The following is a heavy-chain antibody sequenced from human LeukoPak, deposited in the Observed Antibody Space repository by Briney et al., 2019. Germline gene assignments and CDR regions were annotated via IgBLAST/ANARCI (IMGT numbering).Heavy chain of an antibody. V-gene: IGHV3-53*01. Sequence: GGSLRLSCAASGFTVSSNYMSWVRQAPGKGLEWVTVIYGGGGTYYADSVKGRFTISRDNSKNTLYLQMNSLRAEDTAIYFCATVLTGQGYWGQGTLVTVSS. CDR2: IYGGGGT. CDR1: GFTVSSNY. CDR3: ATVLTGQGY. J-gene: IGHJ4*02. D-gene: IGHD3-9*01.